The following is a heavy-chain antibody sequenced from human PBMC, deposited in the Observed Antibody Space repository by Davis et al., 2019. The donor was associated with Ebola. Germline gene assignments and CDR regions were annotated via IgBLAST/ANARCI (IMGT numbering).Heavy chain of an antibody. Sequence: ASVKVSCQASSYTFTSYGISWVRQAPGQGLEWMGWISAYNGNTNYAQKLQGRVTMTTDTSRSTAYMELRSLRADDTAVYYCAREAGATTRIYDSWGQGTLVTVSS. J-gene: IGHJ5*01. V-gene: IGHV1-18*01. D-gene: IGHD1-26*01. CDR3: AREAGATTRIYDS. CDR2: ISAYNGNT. CDR1: SYTFTSYG.